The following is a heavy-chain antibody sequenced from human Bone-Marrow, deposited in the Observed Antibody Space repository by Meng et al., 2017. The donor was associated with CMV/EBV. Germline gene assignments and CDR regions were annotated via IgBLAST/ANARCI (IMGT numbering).Heavy chain of an antibody. V-gene: IGHV3-48*04. J-gene: IGHJ6*02. CDR3: ARDLRRGYSNYYYYYGMDV. CDR2: ISSSSSTI. Sequence: GESLKISCAVSGFTFSSYSMNWVRQAPGKGLEWVSYISSSSSTIYYADSVKGRFTISRDNAKNSLYLQMNSLRAEDTAVYYCARDLRRGYSNYYYYYGMDVWGQGTTVTVSS. CDR1: GFTFSSYS. D-gene: IGHD4-11*01.